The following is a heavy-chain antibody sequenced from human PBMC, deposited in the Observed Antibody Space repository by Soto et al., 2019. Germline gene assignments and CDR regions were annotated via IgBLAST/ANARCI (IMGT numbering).Heavy chain of an antibody. J-gene: IGHJ6*02. CDR1: GGSFSGYY. D-gene: IGHD5-18*01. CDR2: INHSGST. V-gene: IGHV4-34*01. CDR3: ARDNRWIQLWRAYGMDV. Sequence: ASETLSLTCAVYGGSFSGYYWSWIRQPPGKGLEWIGEINHSGSTNYNPSLKSRVTISVDTSKNQFSLKLSSVTAADTAVYYCARDNRWIQLWRAYGMDVWGQGSKVTVSS.